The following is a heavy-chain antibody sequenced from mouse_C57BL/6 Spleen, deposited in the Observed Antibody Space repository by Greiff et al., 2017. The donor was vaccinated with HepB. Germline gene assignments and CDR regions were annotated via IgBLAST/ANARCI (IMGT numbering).Heavy chain of an antibody. Sequence: QVHVKQPGTELVKPGASVKLSCKASGYTFTSYWMHWVKQRPGQGLEWIGNINPSNGGTNYNEKFKSKATLTVDKSSSTAYMQLSSLTSEDSAVYYSARYGGNYYGSRSYYYAMDYWGQGTSVTVSS. V-gene: IGHV1-53*01. CDR3: ARYGGNYYGSRSYYYAMDY. CDR2: INPSNGGT. D-gene: IGHD1-1*01. CDR1: GYTFTSYW. J-gene: IGHJ4*01.